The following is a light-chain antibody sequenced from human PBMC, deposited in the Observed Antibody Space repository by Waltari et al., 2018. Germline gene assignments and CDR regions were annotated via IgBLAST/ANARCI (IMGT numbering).Light chain of an antibody. Sequence: QLVLTQSPSASASLGASVKFTCTLTSGPRRNLIAWHQQQPETGPRYFMKVHSDGSHSKWDEIPDRFSGSGSGTERYLTISSVQSEDEADYYCQTGGHGTWVFGGGTKLTVL. J-gene: IGLJ3*02. CDR1: SGPRRNL. CDR2: VHSDGSH. CDR3: QTGGHGTWV. V-gene: IGLV4-69*01.